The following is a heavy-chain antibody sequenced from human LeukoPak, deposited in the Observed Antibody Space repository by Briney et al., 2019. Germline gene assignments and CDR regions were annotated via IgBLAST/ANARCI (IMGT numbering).Heavy chain of an antibody. Sequence: GGSLRLSCAASGFTFSSYRMNWVRQAPGKGLEWVSYISSSSSTIYYADSVKGRFTISRDNAKNSLYLQMNSLRDEDTAVYYCAREAITMVRGVISDWGQGTLVTVSS. CDR2: ISSSSSTI. D-gene: IGHD3-10*01. V-gene: IGHV3-48*02. CDR1: GFTFSSYR. J-gene: IGHJ4*02. CDR3: AREAITMVRGVISD.